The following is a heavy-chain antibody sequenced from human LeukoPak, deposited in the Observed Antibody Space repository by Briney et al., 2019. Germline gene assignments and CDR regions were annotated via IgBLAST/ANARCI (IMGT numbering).Heavy chain of an antibody. CDR1: GFSFDDFA. CDR3: ARAKGDCRSTSCYVDY. CDR2: ITWNGGRT. J-gene: IGHJ4*02. D-gene: IGHD2-2*01. Sequence: GGSLRLSCAASGFSFDDFAMMWVRQAPGKGLEWVSVITWNGGRTAYGDSVKGRFTISRDNAKNSLYLQMNSLRVEDTALFYCARAKGDCRSTSCYVDYWGLGTLVTVPS. V-gene: IGHV3-20*04.